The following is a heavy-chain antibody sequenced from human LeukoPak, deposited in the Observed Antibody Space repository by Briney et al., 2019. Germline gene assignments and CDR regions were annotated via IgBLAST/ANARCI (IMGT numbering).Heavy chain of an antibody. J-gene: IGHJ3*02. CDR2: IYSGGST. V-gene: IGHV3-66*01. CDR3: ARDPLEGWELRHRGAFDI. CDR1: GFIFGDYA. D-gene: IGHD1-26*01. Sequence: GGSLRLSCTASGFIFGDYAMSWFRQAPGKGLEWVSIIYSGGSTNYADSVKGRFTISRDDSKNTLYLQMNSLRVEDTAVYYCARDPLEGWELRHRGAFDIWGQGTMVIVSS.